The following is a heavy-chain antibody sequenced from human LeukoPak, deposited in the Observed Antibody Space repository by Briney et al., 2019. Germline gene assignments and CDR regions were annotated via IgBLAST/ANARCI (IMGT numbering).Heavy chain of an antibody. J-gene: IGHJ4*02. V-gene: IGHV3-11*04. CDR3: ARDRYYDSSGYYFLLGY. Sequence: GGSLRLSCAASGFTFIDYWMSWVRQAPGKGLEWVSYISSSGSTIYYADSVKGRFTISRDNAKNSLYLQMNSLRAEDTAVYYCARDRYYDSSGYYFLLGYWGQGTLVTVSS. D-gene: IGHD3-22*01. CDR2: ISSSGSTI. CDR1: GFTFIDYW.